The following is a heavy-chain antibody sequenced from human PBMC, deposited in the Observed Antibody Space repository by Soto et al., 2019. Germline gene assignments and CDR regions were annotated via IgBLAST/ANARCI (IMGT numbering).Heavy chain of an antibody. V-gene: IGHV1-46*01. J-gene: IGHJ6*02. CDR2: INPTGGST. CDR3: ARGEWLSTFGMDL. Sequence: LRQAPGQGLEWVGIINPTGGSTTYAQKFQGRVTMTRDTSTSTVYMELSSLRSEDTAVYYCARGEWLSTFGMDLWGQGTTVTVSS. D-gene: IGHD3-3*01.